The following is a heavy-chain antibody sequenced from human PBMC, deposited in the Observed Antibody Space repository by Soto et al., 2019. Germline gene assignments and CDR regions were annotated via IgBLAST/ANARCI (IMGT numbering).Heavy chain of an antibody. CDR1: GDSFSAFY. D-gene: IGHD5-12*01. CDR2: INPNGGAT. Sequence: QVQLVQSGAEVKKPGASVKVSCKTSGDSFSAFYLHWVRQAPGQGLEWLGWINPNGGATKYAQKFRGRVAMTRDTSIRTGYLELSSLRSDDTAIYYCARESGGATATLDYYFFYMDVWGKGTTVTVSS. CDR3: ARESGGATATLDYYFFYMDV. J-gene: IGHJ6*03. V-gene: IGHV1-2*02.